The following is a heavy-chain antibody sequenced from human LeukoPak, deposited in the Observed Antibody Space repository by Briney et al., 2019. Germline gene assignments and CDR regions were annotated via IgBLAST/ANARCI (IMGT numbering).Heavy chain of an antibody. CDR2: VDPHGTTT. CDR1: GFTFNTYW. CDR3: AGGAGTMSGS. D-gene: IGHD1-1*01. V-gene: IGHV3-74*01. J-gene: IGHJ5*02. Sequence: GGSLRLSCAASGFTFNTYWMHWIRQAPGKGLVWVSRVDPHGTTTTYADSVKGRFTISRDNAKNTLYLQMNSLTVEDTAVYYCAGGAGTMSGSWGQGTLVTVSS.